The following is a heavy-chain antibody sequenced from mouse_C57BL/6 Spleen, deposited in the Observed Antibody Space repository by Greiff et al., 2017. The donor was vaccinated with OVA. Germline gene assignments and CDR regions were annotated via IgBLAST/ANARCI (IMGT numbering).Heavy chain of an antibody. CDR1: GYTFTSYW. D-gene: IGHD2-2*01. V-gene: IGHV1-5*01. J-gene: IGHJ1*03. CDR2: IYPGNSDT. CDR3: TRGGLRPSYWYFDV. Sequence: VQLQQSGTVLARPGASVKMSCKTSGYTFTSYWMHWVKQRPGQGLEWIGAIYPGNSDTSYNQQFKGKAKLTAVTSASTAYMELSSLTNEDSAVYYCTRGGLRPSYWYFDVWGTGTTVTVSS.